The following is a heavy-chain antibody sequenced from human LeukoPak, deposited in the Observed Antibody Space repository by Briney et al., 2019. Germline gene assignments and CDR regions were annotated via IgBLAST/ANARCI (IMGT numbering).Heavy chain of an antibody. Sequence: GGSLRLSCAASGFTFSSYGMSWVRQAPGKGVEWVSAVSSSGGTTYYADSVKGRVTISRDNSKNTRSVQMNSLRAEDTAIYYCAKNGDRGAYCSGGSCYPYYYYYMDVWGKGTTVTISS. CDR1: GFTFSSYG. CDR2: VSSSGGTT. J-gene: IGHJ6*03. CDR3: AKNGDRGAYCSGGSCYPYYYYYMDV. V-gene: IGHV3-23*01. D-gene: IGHD2-15*01.